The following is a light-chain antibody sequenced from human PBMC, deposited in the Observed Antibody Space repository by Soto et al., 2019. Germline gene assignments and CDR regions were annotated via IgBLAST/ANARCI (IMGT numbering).Light chain of an antibody. Sequence: DIQMNQSPSTLAASLGDRVTITCRASQGITSYLAWYQQKPGKAPNLLIYGASTLQSGVPSRFSGSGSGTDFTLTINSLQAEDFETYYCQQTRSYPSTFGGGTKVDIK. CDR1: QGITSY. J-gene: IGKJ4*01. CDR3: QQTRSYPST. CDR2: GAS. V-gene: IGKV1-9*01.